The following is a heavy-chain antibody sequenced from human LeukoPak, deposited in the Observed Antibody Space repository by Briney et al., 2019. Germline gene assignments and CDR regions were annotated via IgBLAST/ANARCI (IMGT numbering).Heavy chain of an antibody. V-gene: IGHV5-51*01. CDR2: IYPGDSDT. CDR1: GCSFTSYW. D-gene: IGHD5-24*01. CDR3: ARTRRDGYNPEYFQH. J-gene: IGHJ1*01. Sequence: GESLKISCKGSGCSFTSYWIGWVRQMPGKGLEWMGIIYPGDSDTRYSPSFQGQVTISADKSISTAYLQWSSLEASDTAMYYCARTRRDGYNPEYFQHWGQGTLVTVSS.